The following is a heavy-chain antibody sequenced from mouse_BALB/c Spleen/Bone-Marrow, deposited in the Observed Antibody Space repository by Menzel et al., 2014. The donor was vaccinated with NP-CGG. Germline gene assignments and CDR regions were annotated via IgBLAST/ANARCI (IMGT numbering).Heavy chain of an antibody. CDR2: ISSGGSYT. V-gene: IGHV5-9-4*01. Sequence: EVKLQESGGVLVKPGGSLKLSCAASGFTFSTYAMSWVRQSPEKRLEWVAEISSGGSYTYYPDTVTGRFTISRDNAKNXLYLEMSSLRSEDTAMYYCARDGYGSSDWGQGTLVTVSA. D-gene: IGHD1-1*01. CDR3: ARDGYGSSD. J-gene: IGHJ3*01. CDR1: GFTFSTYA.